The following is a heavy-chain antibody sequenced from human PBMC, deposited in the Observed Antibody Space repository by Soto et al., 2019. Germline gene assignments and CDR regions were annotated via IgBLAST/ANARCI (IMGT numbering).Heavy chain of an antibody. CDR1: GYSFTSYW. V-gene: IGHV5-10-1*01. Sequence: PGESLKISCKGSGYSFTSYWISWVRQMPGKGLEWMGRIDPSDSYTNYSPSFQGHVTISADKSISTAYLQWSSLKASDTAMYYCARRPIVVVPAAIIVDAFDIWGQGTMVTVSS. CDR2: IDPSDSYT. CDR3: ARRPIVVVPAAIIVDAFDI. D-gene: IGHD2-2*01. J-gene: IGHJ3*02.